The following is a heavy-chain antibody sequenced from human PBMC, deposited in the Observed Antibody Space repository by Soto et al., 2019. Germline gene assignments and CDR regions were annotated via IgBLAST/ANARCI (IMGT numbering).Heavy chain of an antibody. Sequence: SDTLSLTCTVSGDSITSASYWGWIRQPPGIGLQWIWYIYHTGSAVYNPSLEIRVRLSVDTSKNQFSLKLTSVTAAETAVYYCARDGAAMVDLDIHXWGQATRLTVSX. CDR3: ARDGAAMVDLDIHX. J-gene: IGHJ4*02. CDR2: IYHTGSA. CDR1: GDSITSASY. D-gene: IGHD5-18*01. V-gene: IGHV4-59*01.